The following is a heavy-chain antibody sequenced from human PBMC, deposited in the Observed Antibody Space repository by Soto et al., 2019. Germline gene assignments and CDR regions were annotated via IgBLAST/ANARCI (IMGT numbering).Heavy chain of an antibody. D-gene: IGHD2-2*02. CDR1: GFTFSSYA. Sequence: QVQLVESGGGVVQPGRSLRLSCAASGFTFSSYAMHWVRQAPGKGLEWVAVISYDGSNKYYADSVKGRFTISRDNSKNTQYLQMIRLRAEDTAVYYCARGRKDQLLYGETTDDAFDVWGQGTMVTVSS. V-gene: IGHV3-30-3*01. CDR3: ARGRKDQLLYGETTDDAFDV. CDR2: ISYDGSNK. J-gene: IGHJ3*01.